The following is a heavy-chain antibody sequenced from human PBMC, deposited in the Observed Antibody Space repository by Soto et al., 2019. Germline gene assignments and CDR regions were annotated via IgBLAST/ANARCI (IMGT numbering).Heavy chain of an antibody. CDR3: VKHLGHHRVRSGWFFDY. CDR1: GCTWTSYG. Sequence: SVKFACQASGCTWTSYGISWVRQAPGQGLEWMRWISAYNGNTNYAQKRQGRVTMTTDTSTSTAYMELRSLRSDDTAVYYCVKHLGHHRVRSGWFFDYWAQGTMITVSS. D-gene: IGHD6-19*01. CDR2: ISAYNGNT. J-gene: IGHJ4*02. V-gene: IGHV1-18*01.